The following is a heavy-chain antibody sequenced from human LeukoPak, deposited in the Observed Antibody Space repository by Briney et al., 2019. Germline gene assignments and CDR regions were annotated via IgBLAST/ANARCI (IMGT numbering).Heavy chain of an antibody. V-gene: IGHV3-48*02. D-gene: IGHD3-10*01. Sequence: GGSLRLSCAASGFTFSSHNMNWVRQAPGKGLEWGSYISSSSSTIYYADSVKGRFTISRDNAKNSLYLQMNSLRDEDTAVYYCARDRYYGSGTDYWGQGTLVTVSS. J-gene: IGHJ4*02. CDR3: ARDRYYGSGTDY. CDR2: ISSSSSTI. CDR1: GFTFSSHN.